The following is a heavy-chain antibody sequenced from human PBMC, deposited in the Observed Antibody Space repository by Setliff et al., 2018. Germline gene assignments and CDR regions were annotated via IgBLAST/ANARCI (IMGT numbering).Heavy chain of an antibody. Sequence: SETLSLTCTVSGGSISSGCYYWSWIRQPAGKGLEWIGRIYTSGSTNYNPSLKSRVTISVDTSKNQFSLKLSSVTAADTAVYYCARGGWYSSSWYWYYDSSGYYLFDYWGQGTLVTVSS. J-gene: IGHJ4*02. V-gene: IGHV4-61*02. D-gene: IGHD3-22*01. CDR3: ARGGWYSSSWYWYYDSSGYYLFDY. CDR2: IYTSGST. CDR1: GGSISSGCYY.